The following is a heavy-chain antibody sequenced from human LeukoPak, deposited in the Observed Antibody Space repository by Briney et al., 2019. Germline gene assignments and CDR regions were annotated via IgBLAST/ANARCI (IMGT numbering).Heavy chain of an antibody. D-gene: IGHD3-3*01. CDR2: INHSGST. CDR3: ARGTRRYYDFWSGYYTHYFDY. CDR1: GGSISSGGYY. V-gene: IGHV4-34*01. Sequence: PSETLSLTCAVSGGSISSGGYYWSWIRQPPGKGLEWIGEINHSGSTNYNPSLKSRVTISVDTSKNQFSLKLSSVTAADTAVYYCARGTRRYYDFWSGYYTHYFDYWGQGTLVTVSS. J-gene: IGHJ4*02.